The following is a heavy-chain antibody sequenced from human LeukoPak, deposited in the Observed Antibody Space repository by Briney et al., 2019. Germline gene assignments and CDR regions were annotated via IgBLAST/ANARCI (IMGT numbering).Heavy chain of an antibody. D-gene: IGHD3-16*02. V-gene: IGHV4-34*01. CDR2: INHSGST. CDR1: GGSFSGYY. J-gene: IGHJ5*02. Sequence: PSETLSLTCAVYGGSFSGYYWSWIRQPPGKGLEWIGEINHSGSTNYNPSLKSRVTISVDTSKNQFSLKLSSVTAADTAVYYCARGVNVWGSYRYTGRKYNWFDPWGQGTLVTVSS. CDR3: ARGVNVWGSYRYTGRKYNWFDP.